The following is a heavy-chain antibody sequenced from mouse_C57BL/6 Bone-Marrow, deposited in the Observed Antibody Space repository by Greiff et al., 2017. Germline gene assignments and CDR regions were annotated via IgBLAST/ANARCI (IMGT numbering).Heavy chain of an antibody. Sequence: VQLQQSGAELARPGASVTMSCKASGYTFTSYTMHWVKQRSGQGLEWIGYINPSSGYTKYNQKFKDKATLTADKSSSTAYMQLSSLTSEDSAVYYGAREGGPYYFDYWGQGTTLTVSS. CDR3: AREGGPYYFDY. CDR2: INPSSGYT. J-gene: IGHJ2*01. CDR1: GYTFTSYT. D-gene: IGHD1-1*02. V-gene: IGHV1-4*01.